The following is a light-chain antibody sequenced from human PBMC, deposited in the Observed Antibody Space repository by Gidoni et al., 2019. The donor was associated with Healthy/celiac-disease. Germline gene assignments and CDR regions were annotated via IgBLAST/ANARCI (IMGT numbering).Light chain of an antibody. V-gene: IGKV3-15*01. Sequence: EIVTTQSPATLSVSPGERATLSCRASQSVSSNLAWYQQKPGQAPRLLIYGASTRATGIPARFSGSGSGTEFTLTISSLQSEDFAVYYCQQYNNWPPLFGPGTKVDIK. J-gene: IGKJ3*01. CDR1: QSVSSN. CDR3: QQYNNWPPL. CDR2: GAS.